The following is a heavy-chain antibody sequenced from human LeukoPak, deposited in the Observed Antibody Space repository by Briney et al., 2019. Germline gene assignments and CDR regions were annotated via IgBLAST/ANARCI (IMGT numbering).Heavy chain of an antibody. Sequence: SETLSPTCTVSGGSISSYYWSWIRQPPGKGLEWIGYIYYSGSATYNPSLKSRVTISVDTSKNQFSLKLSSVTAADTAVYYCARHYADKRAVDYWGQGILVTVSS. V-gene: IGHV4-59*08. CDR3: ARHYADKRAVDY. D-gene: IGHD2-2*01. CDR2: IYYSGSA. CDR1: GGSISSYY. J-gene: IGHJ4*02.